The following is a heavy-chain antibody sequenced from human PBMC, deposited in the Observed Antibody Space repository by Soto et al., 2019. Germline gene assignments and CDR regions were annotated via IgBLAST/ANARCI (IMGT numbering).Heavy chain of an antibody. CDR2: INHSGST. V-gene: IGHV4-34*01. D-gene: IGHD6-6*01. Sequence: SETLSLTCAVYGGSFSGYYWSWIRQPPGKGLEWIGEINHSGSTNYNPSLKSRVTISVDTSKNQFSLKLSSVTAADTAVYYCARAGGLYSSSSQFDYWGQGTLVTVSS. CDR3: ARAGGLYSSSSQFDY. CDR1: GGSFSGYY. J-gene: IGHJ4*02.